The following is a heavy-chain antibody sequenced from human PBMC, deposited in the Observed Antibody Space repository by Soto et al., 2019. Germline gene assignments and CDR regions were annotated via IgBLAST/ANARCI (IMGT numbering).Heavy chain of an antibody. Sequence: EVHLVESGGGLVQPGGSLKLSCAASGFTFSDSTLHWIRQASGKGLEWLGRIRSKTDNYATAYAASVNGRFTISRDDSKNTAYLDMNSLKTEDTAVYYCTRHFDGDVRIDDWGQGTLVTVSS. V-gene: IGHV3-73*01. CDR2: IRSKTDNYAT. J-gene: IGHJ4*02. D-gene: IGHD4-17*01. CDR3: TRHFDGDVRIDD. CDR1: GFTFSDST.